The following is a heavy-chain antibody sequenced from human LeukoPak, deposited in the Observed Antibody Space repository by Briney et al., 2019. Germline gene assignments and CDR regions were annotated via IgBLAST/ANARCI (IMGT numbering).Heavy chain of an antibody. CDR1: GFSFSTHD. V-gene: IGHV3-23*01. Sequence: GGSLRLSCAASGFSFSTHDMSWVRPAPGKGLEWVSAISRSGDGTTYAVSVKGRFTISRDNSKNTLFLQMNSRRAEDTAIYYCARAVGLWYFDLWGRGSLVTVSS. D-gene: IGHD5/OR15-5a*01. CDR2: ISRSGDGT. CDR3: ARAVGLWYFDL. J-gene: IGHJ2*01.